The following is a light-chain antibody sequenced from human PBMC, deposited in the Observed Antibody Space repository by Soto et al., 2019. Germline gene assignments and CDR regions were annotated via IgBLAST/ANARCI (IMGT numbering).Light chain of an antibody. CDR3: QSYDSSLSAWV. CDR1: SSNIGAGYD. J-gene: IGLJ3*02. V-gene: IGLV1-40*01. CDR2: GNS. Sequence: QSVLTQPPSVSGAPGQRVTISCTESSSNIGAGYDVHWYQQLPGTAPKLLIYGNSNRPSGVPDRFSGSKSGTSASLAITGLQGEDEADYYCQSYDSSLSAWVFGGGIKLTVL.